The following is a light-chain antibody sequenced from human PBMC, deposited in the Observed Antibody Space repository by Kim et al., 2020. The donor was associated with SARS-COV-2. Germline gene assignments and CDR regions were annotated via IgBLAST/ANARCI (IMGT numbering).Light chain of an antibody. Sequence: SASVGDRVTIPCRASQSISNWLAWYQQKPGKAPKLLISQASTLENGVPSRFGGTGSGTEFTLTISSLQPDDFATYYCQQYNSYWTFGQGTKVDIK. CDR2: QAS. CDR3: QQYNSYWT. V-gene: IGKV1-5*03. J-gene: IGKJ1*01. CDR1: QSISNW.